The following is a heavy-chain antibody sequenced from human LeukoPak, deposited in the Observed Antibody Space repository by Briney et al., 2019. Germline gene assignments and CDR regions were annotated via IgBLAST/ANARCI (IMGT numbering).Heavy chain of an antibody. V-gene: IGHV1-8*01. CDR2: MNPNRGNT. Sequence: ASVKVSCKASGYTFTTYDINWVRQATGQGLEWMGWMNPNRGNTGYAQEFQGRVTMTRNTSISTAYMELSSLRSEDTAVYYCAREREYAAAPYYYYYGMDVWGQGTTVTVSS. CDR1: GYTFTTYD. D-gene: IGHD6-13*01. CDR3: AREREYAAAPYYYYYGMDV. J-gene: IGHJ6*02.